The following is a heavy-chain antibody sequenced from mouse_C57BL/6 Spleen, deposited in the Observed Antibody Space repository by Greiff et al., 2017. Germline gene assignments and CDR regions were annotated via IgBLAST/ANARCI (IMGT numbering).Heavy chain of an antibody. CDR2: ISSGSSTI. CDR1: GFTFSDYG. Sequence: EVKLMESGGGLVKPGGSLKLSCAASGFTFSDYGMHWVRQAPEKGLEWVAYISSGSSTIYYADTVKGRFTISRENAKNTLFLQMTSLRSEDTAMYYCASLNWYFDYWGQGTTLTVSS. V-gene: IGHV5-17*01. CDR3: ASLNWYFDY. J-gene: IGHJ2*01. D-gene: IGHD1-3*01.